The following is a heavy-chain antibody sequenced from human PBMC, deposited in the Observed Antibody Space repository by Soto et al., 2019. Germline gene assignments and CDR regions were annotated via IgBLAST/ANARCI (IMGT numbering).Heavy chain of an antibody. CDR2: IIPILGLA. D-gene: IGHD6-13*01. V-gene: IGHV1-69*02. CDR3: PRGSAAAGTETPLVDGVYFDY. J-gene: IGHJ4*02. CDR1: GGTFSSYT. Sequence: QVQLVQSGAEVKKPGSSVKVSCKASGGTFSSYTISWVRQAPGQGLEWMGRIIPILGLANYAQKFQGRVTITADKSTGTAYMELSRLRSEDTAVYCCPRGSAAAGTETPLVDGVYFDYWGQGTLVPVSS.